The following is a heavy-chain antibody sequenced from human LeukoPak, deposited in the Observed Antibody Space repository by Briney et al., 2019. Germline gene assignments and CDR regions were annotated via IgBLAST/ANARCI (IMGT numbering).Heavy chain of an antibody. CDR1: VGSFSGYY. CDR3: ERGPYCSGGSCYLIYYFDY. CDR2: INHSGST. V-gene: IGHV4-34*01. D-gene: IGHD2-15*01. J-gene: IGHJ4*02. Sequence: SETLSLTCAVYVGSFSGYYSSWLRQPPGKGLEWIGEINHSGSTNYNPSLKSRVTISVDTSKNQFSLKLSSVTAADTAVYYYERGPYCSGGSCYLIYYFDYWGQGTLVTVSS.